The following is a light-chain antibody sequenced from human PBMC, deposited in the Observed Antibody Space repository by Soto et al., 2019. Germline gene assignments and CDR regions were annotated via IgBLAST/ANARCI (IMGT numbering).Light chain of an antibody. J-gene: IGLJ3*02. Sequence: QSALTQPPSVSGSPGQSVTISCTGTSTDFVSYNRVSWYQQLPGTAPKLLIYSNNQRPSGVPDRFSGSKSGTSASLAISGLRSEDEADYYCAAWDDSLSGPVFGGGTQLTVL. CDR1: STDFVSYN. V-gene: IGLV1-47*01. CDR3: AAWDDSLSGPV. CDR2: SNN.